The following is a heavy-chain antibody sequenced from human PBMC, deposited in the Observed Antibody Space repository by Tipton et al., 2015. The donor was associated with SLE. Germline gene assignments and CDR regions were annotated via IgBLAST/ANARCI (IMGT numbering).Heavy chain of an antibody. CDR2: INGDAYAT. Sequence: SLRLSCAASRFTFSSYGMIWVRQAPGKGLEWVSLINGDAYATHYADSVKGRFTISRDNSRNILYLKMNSLRAEDTAIYYCAKGTFDSWSQGALVTVSS. CDR1: RFTFSSYG. D-gene: IGHD1-7*01. V-gene: IGHV3-23*01. J-gene: IGHJ4*02. CDR3: AKGTFDS.